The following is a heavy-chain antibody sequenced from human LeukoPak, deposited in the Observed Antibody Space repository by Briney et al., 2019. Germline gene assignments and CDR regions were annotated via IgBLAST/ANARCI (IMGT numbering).Heavy chain of an antibody. CDR3: ARDIVVVVAATLHDYDLGWYFDL. V-gene: IGHV4-34*01. Sequence: SETLSLTCAVYGGSFSGYYWSWIRQPPGKGLEWIGEINHSGSTNYNPSLKSRVTISVDTSKNQFSLKLSPVTAADTAVYYCARDIVVVVAATLHDYDLGWYFDLWGRGTLVTVSS. D-gene: IGHD2-15*01. CDR2: INHSGST. CDR1: GGSFSGYY. J-gene: IGHJ2*01.